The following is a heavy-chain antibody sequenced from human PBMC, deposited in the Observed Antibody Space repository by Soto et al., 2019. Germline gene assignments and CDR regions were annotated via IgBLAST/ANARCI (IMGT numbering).Heavy chain of an antibody. D-gene: IGHD6-13*01. Sequence: NPSETLSLTCTVSGGSISSGGYYWSWIRQHPGKGLEWIGYIYYSGSTYYNPSLKSRVTISVDTSKNQFSLKLSSVTAADTAVYYCARDWSVAAAGDAFDIWGQGTMVTVSS. CDR1: GGSISSGGYY. J-gene: IGHJ3*02. V-gene: IGHV4-31*03. CDR2: IYYSGST. CDR3: ARDWSVAAAGDAFDI.